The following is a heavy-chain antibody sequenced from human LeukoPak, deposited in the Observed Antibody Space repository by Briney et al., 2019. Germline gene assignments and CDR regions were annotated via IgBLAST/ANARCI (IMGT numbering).Heavy chain of an antibody. Sequence: PGGSLRLSCAASGFTVSSDYMSRVRQAPGKGLEWVSVIYSGGSTYYADSVKGRFTISRDNSKNTLYLQMNSLRAEDTAVYYCARDRDSSGYYYVWGQGTLVTVSS. CDR1: GFTVSSDY. J-gene: IGHJ4*02. CDR2: IYSGGST. D-gene: IGHD3-22*01. CDR3: ARDRDSSGYYYV. V-gene: IGHV3-53*01.